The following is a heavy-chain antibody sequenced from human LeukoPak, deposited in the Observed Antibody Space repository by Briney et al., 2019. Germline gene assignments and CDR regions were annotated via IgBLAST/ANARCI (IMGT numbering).Heavy chain of an antibody. CDR1: GFTFSSYW. V-gene: IGHV3-7*01. CDR3: ASRYSSSWYYYYYYMDV. J-gene: IGHJ6*03. CDR2: VKQDGSEK. Sequence: GGSLRLSCAASGFTFSSYWMSWVRQAPGRGLEWVANVKQDGSEKYYVDSVKGRFTISRDNAKNSLYLQMNSLRAEDTAVYYCASRYSSSWYYYYYYMDVWGKGTTVTVSS. D-gene: IGHD6-13*01.